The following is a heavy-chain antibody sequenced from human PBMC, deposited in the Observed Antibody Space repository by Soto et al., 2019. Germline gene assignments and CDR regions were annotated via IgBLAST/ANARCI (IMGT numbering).Heavy chain of an antibody. CDR3: AGRARPDFFYLDV. J-gene: IGHJ6*02. CDR2: ISSNGVGT. Sequence: EVQLAESGGGLAQPGGSLRLSCAASGFTLSGYAMDWVRQAPGKGLEYVSGISSNGVGTYYANSVQGRFTISRDNSKNTVYLQMGRLRPEDMAVYYCAGRARPDFFYLDVWGQGTTVTVSS. CDR1: GFTLSGYA. D-gene: IGHD6-6*01. V-gene: IGHV3-64*01.